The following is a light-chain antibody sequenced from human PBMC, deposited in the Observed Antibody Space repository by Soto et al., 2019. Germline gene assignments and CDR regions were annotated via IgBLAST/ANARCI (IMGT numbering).Light chain of an antibody. V-gene: IGKV1-39*01. CDR1: QSISTY. Sequence: DIQMTQSPSSLSASVGDRVTITCRASQSISTYLNWYQQRPGKPPNLLIYAASSLRNGVPSRFSGSGSGTEFTLTISSLTPEDFATYYCQQSYSTPYTFGQGTKLEIK. J-gene: IGKJ2*01. CDR3: QQSYSTPYT. CDR2: AAS.